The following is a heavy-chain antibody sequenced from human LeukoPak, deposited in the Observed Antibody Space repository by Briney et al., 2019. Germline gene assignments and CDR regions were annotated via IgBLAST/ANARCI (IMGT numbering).Heavy chain of an antibody. CDR2: ISGSGGST. Sequence: GGSLRLSCAASGFTFSSYAMSWVRQAPGKGLEWVSAISGSGGSTYYADSVKGRFTISRDNSKNTLYLQMNSLRAEDTAVYYCAKGSYYDFWSGYYRFDYWGQGTLVTVSS. J-gene: IGHJ4*02. CDR3: AKGSYYDFWSGYYRFDY. CDR1: GFTFSSYA. D-gene: IGHD3-3*01. V-gene: IGHV3-23*01.